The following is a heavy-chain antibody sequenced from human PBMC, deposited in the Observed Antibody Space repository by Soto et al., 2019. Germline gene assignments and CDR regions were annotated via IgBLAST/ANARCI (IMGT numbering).Heavy chain of an antibody. V-gene: IGHV3-21*01. Sequence: GSLSLSCAASGFTFSSYSMNWVRQAPGKGLEWVSSISSSSSYIYYADSVKGRFTISRDNAKNSLYLQMNSLRAEDTAVYYCARDPSGWSIYYYYGMDVWGQGTTVTVSS. CDR1: GFTFSSYS. CDR3: ARDPSGWSIYYYYGMDV. D-gene: IGHD6-19*01. J-gene: IGHJ6*02. CDR2: ISSSSSYI.